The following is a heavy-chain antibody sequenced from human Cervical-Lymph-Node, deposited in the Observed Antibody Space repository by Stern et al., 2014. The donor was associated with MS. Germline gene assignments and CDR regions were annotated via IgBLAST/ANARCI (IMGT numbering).Heavy chain of an antibody. J-gene: IGHJ4*02. Sequence: VQLVESGAEVKKPGASVKVSCKASGYTFTRYDIAWVRQAPGQGLEWMGWISVYNGNTKYAQQLQGRATMTRDTSTNTAYMELRSLISDDTAVYYCARWAYNWDFDYWGQGTLVTVSS. D-gene: IGHD1-20*01. CDR1: GYTFTRYD. CDR2: ISVYNGNT. CDR3: ARWAYNWDFDY. V-gene: IGHV1-18*01.